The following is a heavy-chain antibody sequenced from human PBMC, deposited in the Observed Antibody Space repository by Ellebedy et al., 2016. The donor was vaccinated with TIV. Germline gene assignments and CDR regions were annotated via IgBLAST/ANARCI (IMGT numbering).Heavy chain of an antibody. V-gene: IGHV4-31*03. J-gene: IGHJ3*02. CDR3: ARDQNYDTSGRDALDI. CDR2: IYYSGNT. CDR1: GGSISSGGFY. Sequence: SETLSLTXTVSGGSISSGGFYWSWIRQFPGKGLEWIGYIYYSGNTDYNPSLKSRVSISGDTSKNQFSLKLSSVTAADTAMYHCARDQNYDTSGRDALDIWGQGIMVTVSS. D-gene: IGHD3-22*01.